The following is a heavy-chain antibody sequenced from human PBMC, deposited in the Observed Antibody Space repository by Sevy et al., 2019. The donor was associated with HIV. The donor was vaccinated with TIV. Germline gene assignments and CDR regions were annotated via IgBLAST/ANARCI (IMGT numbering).Heavy chain of an antibody. Sequence: GGSLRLSCVASGFTFSSYNMNWVRQAPGKGLEWVSSISNSSSYVYHADSVKGRFTISRDNAKNSLYLQMNSLRAEDTAVYYCAKWDADRRWFFDYWGQGTLVTVSS. CDR3: AKWDADRRWFFDY. J-gene: IGHJ4*02. CDR1: GFTFSSYN. D-gene: IGHD1-26*01. CDR2: ISNSSSYV. V-gene: IGHV3-21*06.